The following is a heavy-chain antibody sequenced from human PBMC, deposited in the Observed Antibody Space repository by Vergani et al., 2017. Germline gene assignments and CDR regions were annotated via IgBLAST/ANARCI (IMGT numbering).Heavy chain of an antibody. V-gene: IGHV3-33*01. D-gene: IGHD3-10*01. J-gene: IGHJ6*02. Sequence: QVQLVESGGGVVQPGRSLRLSCAASGFTFSSYGMHWVRQAPGKGLEWVAVIGYDGSNKYYADSVKGRFTISRDNSKNTLYLQMNSLRAEDTAVYYCARDWGVTVFLYGMDVWGRGTTVTVSS. CDR3: ARDWGVTVFLYGMDV. CDR1: GFTFSSYG. CDR2: IGYDGSNK.